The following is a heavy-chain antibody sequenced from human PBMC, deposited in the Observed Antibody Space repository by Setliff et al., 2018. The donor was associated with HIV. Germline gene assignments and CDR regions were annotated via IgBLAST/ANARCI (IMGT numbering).Heavy chain of an antibody. CDR3: AKQRYYDGNDGFDV. CDR2: ISYDGNDK. D-gene: IGHD3-3*01. V-gene: IGHV3-30*18. J-gene: IGHJ3*01. CDR1: GFIFDSYT. Sequence: PGGSLRLSCAASGFIFDSYTLHWVRQTPGKGLEWVAVISYDGNDKYYGDSVKGRFTVSRDNSKNTLFLQMDSLRAEDTALYYCAKQRYYDGNDGFDVWGQGTMVTVSS.